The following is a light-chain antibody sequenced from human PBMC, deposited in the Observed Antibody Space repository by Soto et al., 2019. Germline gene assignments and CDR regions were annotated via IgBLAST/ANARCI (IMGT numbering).Light chain of an antibody. V-gene: IGKV3-15*01. CDR2: GAY. J-gene: IGKJ4*01. CDR3: QQYNAWPLT. Sequence: EIVMTQSPGTLSVSPGERVTLSCRASQTASSNLAWYQQKPGQAPRLLIYGAYTRATGIPAMFSASGSGTECTLTISSLQYKDFAVNYCQQYNAWPLTFGGGTKVEIK. CDR1: QTASSN.